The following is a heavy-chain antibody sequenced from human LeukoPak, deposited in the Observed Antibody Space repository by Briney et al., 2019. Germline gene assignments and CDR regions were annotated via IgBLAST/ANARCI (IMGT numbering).Heavy chain of an antibody. D-gene: IGHD7-27*01. CDR1: GFTFSSYS. CDR2: ISSSSSTI. V-gene: IGHV3-48*01. J-gene: IGHJ4*02. CDR3: ATLVRHPNWEPNY. Sequence: GGPLRLSCAASGFTFSSYSMNWVRQAPGKGLEWVSYISSSSSTIYYADSVKGRFTISRDNAKNSLYLQMNSLRAEDTAVYYCATLVRHPNWEPNYWGQGTLVTVSS.